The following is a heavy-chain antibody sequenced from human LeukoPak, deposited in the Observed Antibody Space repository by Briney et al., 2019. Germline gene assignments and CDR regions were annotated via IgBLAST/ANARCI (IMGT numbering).Heavy chain of an antibody. J-gene: IGHJ4*02. V-gene: IGHV4-59*01. CDR1: GASTSSDS. CDR3: AGVYRAYESFDY. Sequence: SQTLSLTCTVSGASTSSDSWGWIRHPPGKGLEWIGYFSYTGSTNYNTPLRSRVTISLDTSKNPFSLKVSSLTAPPTAVYYVAGVYRAYESFDYWGEGNLVTVSS. CDR2: FSYTGST. D-gene: IGHD1-26*01.